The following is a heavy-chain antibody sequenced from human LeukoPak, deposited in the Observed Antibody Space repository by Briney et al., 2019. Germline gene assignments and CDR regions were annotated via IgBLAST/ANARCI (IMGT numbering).Heavy chain of an antibody. D-gene: IGHD6-19*01. V-gene: IGHV3-11*05. J-gene: IGHJ3*02. CDR2: ISSSGAYR. CDR3: AREITVAGKEGAFDI. CDR1: GFTFSGYY. Sequence: PGGSLRLSCAASGFTFSGYYMSWIRQAPGKGLEWVSYISSSGAYRNHADSVKGRFTISRDNAKNSLYLQMNSLRAEDTAIYYCAREITVAGKEGAFDIWGPGTMLTVSS.